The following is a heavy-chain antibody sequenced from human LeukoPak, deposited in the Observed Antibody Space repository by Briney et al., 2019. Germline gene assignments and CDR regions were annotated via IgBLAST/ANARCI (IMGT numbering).Heavy chain of an antibody. CDR3: ARAGYYDSSGASFSGGYWYFDL. CDR2: INPSGGST. Sequence: ASVKVSCKASGYTFTIYYMHWVRQAPGQGLEWMGIINPSGGSTSYAQKFQGRVTMTRDTSTSTVYMELSSLRSEDTAVYYCARAGYYDSSGASFSGGYWYFDLWGRGTLVTVSS. CDR1: GYTFTIYY. D-gene: IGHD3-22*01. J-gene: IGHJ2*01. V-gene: IGHV1-46*01.